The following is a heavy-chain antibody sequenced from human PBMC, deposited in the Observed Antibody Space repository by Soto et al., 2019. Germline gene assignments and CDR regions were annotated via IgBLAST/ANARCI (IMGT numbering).Heavy chain of an antibody. D-gene: IGHD3-22*01. Sequence: GASVKVSCKASGYTFTSYYMHWVRQAPGQGLEWMGIINPSGGSTSYAQKFQGRVTMTRDTSTSTVYMELSSLRSEDTAVYYCARESYYYDSRPKGIDYWGQGTLVTVSS. CDR1: GYTFTSYY. CDR2: INPSGGST. V-gene: IGHV1-46*01. CDR3: ARESYYYDSRPKGIDY. J-gene: IGHJ4*02.